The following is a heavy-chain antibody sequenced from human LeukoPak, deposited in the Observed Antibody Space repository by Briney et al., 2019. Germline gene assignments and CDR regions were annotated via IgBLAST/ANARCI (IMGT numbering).Heavy chain of an antibody. D-gene: IGHD2-2*01. Sequence: ASVKVSCKASGGTFSSYAISWVRQAPGQGLEWMGGIIPIFGTANSAQKFQGRVTITADKSTSTAYMELSSLRSEDTAVYYCARDPPPYDIVVVPAAPPDYYYYGMDVWGKGTTVTVSS. CDR2: IIPIFGTA. V-gene: IGHV1-69*06. J-gene: IGHJ6*04. CDR3: ARDPPPYDIVVVPAAPPDYYYYGMDV. CDR1: GGTFSSYA.